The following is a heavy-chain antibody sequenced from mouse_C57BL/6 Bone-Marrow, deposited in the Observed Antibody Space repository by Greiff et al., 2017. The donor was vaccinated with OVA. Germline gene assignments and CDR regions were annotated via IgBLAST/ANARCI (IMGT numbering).Heavy chain of an antibody. CDR3: ARKTGTLDY. Sequence: QVQLQQPGAELVRPGSSVKMSCKASGCTFTSYWMHWVKQRPIQGLEWIGNIDPSDSETHYNQKFKDKATLTVDKSSSTAYMQLSSLTSEDSAVYYCARKTGTLDYWGQGTTLTVSS. V-gene: IGHV1-52*01. J-gene: IGHJ2*01. CDR2: IDPSDSET. D-gene: IGHD4-1*01. CDR1: GCTFTSYW.